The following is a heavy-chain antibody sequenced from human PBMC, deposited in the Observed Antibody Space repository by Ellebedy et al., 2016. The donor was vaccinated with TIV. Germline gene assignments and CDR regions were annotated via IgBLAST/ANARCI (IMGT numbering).Heavy chain of an antibody. V-gene: IGHV3-20*04. J-gene: IGHJ4*02. CDR3: ARHSYGGNSGLDY. CDR2: INWNGDIT. Sequence: GGSLRLSRAASGFTFDDYAMSWVRQVPGKGLEWLSDINWNGDITTYADAVRGRFTVSRDNAKNSLSVQINSLGAEDTALYFRARHSYGGNSGLDYWGRGILVTVSS. CDR1: GFTFDDYA. D-gene: IGHD4-23*01.